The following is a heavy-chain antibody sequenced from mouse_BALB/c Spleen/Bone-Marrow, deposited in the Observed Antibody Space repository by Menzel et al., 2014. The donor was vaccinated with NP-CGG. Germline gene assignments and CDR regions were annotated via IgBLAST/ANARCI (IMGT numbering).Heavy chain of an antibody. Sequence: VQLVESGAELVKPGASVKLSCKASGYTLTSYWMHWVKQRPGQGLEWIGEIDPSNGRTNYNEKFKNKATLTVDKSSSTAYMQLSSLTSEDSAVYYCARSTTVVVRYWYFDVWGAGTTVTVSS. CDR1: GYTLTSYW. J-gene: IGHJ1*01. D-gene: IGHD1-1*01. V-gene: IGHV1S81*02. CDR2: IDPSNGRT. CDR3: ARSTTVVVRYWYFDV.